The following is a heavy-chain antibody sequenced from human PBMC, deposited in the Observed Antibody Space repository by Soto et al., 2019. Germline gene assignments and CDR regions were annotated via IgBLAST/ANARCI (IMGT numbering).Heavy chain of an antibody. V-gene: IGHV3-33*01. Sequence: PGGSLRLSCAASGSTFSSYGMHWVRQAPGKGLEWVAVIWYDGSNKYYADSVKGRFTISRDNSKNTLYLQMNSLRAEDTAVYYCARESDILTGYTFDYWGQGTLVTVSS. D-gene: IGHD3-9*01. J-gene: IGHJ4*02. CDR1: GSTFSSYG. CDR3: ARESDILTGYTFDY. CDR2: IWYDGSNK.